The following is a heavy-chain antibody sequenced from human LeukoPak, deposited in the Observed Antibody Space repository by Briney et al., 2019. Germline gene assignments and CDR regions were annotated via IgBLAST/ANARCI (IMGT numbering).Heavy chain of an antibody. V-gene: IGHV3-30*14. Sequence: PGESLRLSCAASGFTFSSYAMHWVRQAPGKGLEWVAVISYDGSNKYYADSVKGRFTISRDNSKNTLYLQMNSLRAEDTAVYYCARVRRMADYWGQGTLVTVSS. CDR3: ARVRRMADY. CDR1: GFTFSSYA. J-gene: IGHJ4*02. D-gene: IGHD5-24*01. CDR2: ISYDGSNK.